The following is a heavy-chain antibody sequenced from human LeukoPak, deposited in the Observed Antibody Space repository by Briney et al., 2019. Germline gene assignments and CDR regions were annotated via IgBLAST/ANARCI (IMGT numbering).Heavy chain of an antibody. CDR1: GGSISSYY. CDR3: ARVSDYSSSWYYFDY. Sequence: SETLSLTCTVSGGSISSYYWSWIRQHPGKGLEWIGYIYYSGSTYYNPSLKSRVTISVDTSKNQFSLKLSSVTAADTAVYYCARVSDYSSSWYYFDYWGQGTLVTVSS. D-gene: IGHD6-13*01. V-gene: IGHV4-59*06. CDR2: IYYSGST. J-gene: IGHJ4*02.